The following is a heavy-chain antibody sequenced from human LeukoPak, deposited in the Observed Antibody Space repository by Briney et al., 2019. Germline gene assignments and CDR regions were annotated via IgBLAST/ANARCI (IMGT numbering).Heavy chain of an antibody. CDR1: GFTFSNYY. CDR2: LNQDGSER. CDR3: ARDSGSCRGCAFDV. D-gene: IGHD6-13*01. Sequence: GGSLRLSCAASGFTFSNYYMRWVRQAPGKGLEWVANLNQDGSERNYVAPVKGRFTISRDNAKNSLYLQMNSLRAEDTAVFYCARDSGSCRGCAFDVWGHGTMVTVSS. V-gene: IGHV3-7*01. J-gene: IGHJ3*01.